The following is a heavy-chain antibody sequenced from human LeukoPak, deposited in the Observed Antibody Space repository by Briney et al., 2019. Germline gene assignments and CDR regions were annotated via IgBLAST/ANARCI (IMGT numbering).Heavy chain of an antibody. D-gene: IGHD6-19*01. CDR2: INHSGST. CDR1: GGSFSGYY. J-gene: IGHJ3*02. CDR3: ASSSSGWPPFGAFDI. V-gene: IGHV4-34*01. Sequence: SETLSLTCAVYGGSFSGYYWSWIRQPPGKGLEWIGEINHSGSTNYNPSLKSRVTISVDTSKNQFSLKLSSVTAADTAVYYCASSSSGWPPFGAFDIWGQGTMVTVSS.